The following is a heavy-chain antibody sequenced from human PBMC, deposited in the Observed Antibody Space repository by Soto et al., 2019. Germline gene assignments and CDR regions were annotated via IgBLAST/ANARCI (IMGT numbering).Heavy chain of an antibody. V-gene: IGHV3-23*01. CDR2: ISGSGGST. Sequence: GGSLRLSCAASGFTFSSYAMSWVRQAPGKGLEWVSAISGSGGSTYYADSVKGRFTISRDSSKNTLYLQMNSLRAEDTAVYYCAKDRVSYYDILTGYYDWGQGTLVTVSS. CDR3: AKDRVSYYDILTGYYD. D-gene: IGHD3-9*01. CDR1: GFTFSSYA. J-gene: IGHJ4*02.